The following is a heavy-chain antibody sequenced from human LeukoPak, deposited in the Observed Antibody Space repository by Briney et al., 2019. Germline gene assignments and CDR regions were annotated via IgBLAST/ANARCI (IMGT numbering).Heavy chain of an antibody. CDR3: AKDRTRGCSSTSCSFDY. D-gene: IGHD2-2*01. J-gene: IGHJ4*02. Sequence: GGSLRLSCAASGFTFKNSWMSWVRQAPGKGLEWVANINQDGGEKYYVDSVKGRFTISRDNAKNSLYLQMNSLRAEDMALYYCAKDRTRGCSSTSCSFDYWGQGTLVTVSS. CDR1: GFTFKNSW. CDR2: INQDGGEK. V-gene: IGHV3-7*03.